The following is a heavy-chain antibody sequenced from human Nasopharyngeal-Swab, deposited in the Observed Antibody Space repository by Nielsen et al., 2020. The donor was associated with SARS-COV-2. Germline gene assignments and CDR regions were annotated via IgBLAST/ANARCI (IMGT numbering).Heavy chain of an antibody. Sequence: GSLRLSCTVSGYSISSGYYWGWIRQPPGKGLEWIGSIYHSGSTYYNPSLKSRVTISVDTSKNQFSLKLSSVTAADTAVYYCARGRLYYDFWSGYWFDPWGQGTLVTVSS. CDR2: IYHSGST. CDR3: ARGRLYYDFWSGYWFDP. D-gene: IGHD3-3*01. V-gene: IGHV4-38-2*02. CDR1: GYSISSGYY. J-gene: IGHJ5*02.